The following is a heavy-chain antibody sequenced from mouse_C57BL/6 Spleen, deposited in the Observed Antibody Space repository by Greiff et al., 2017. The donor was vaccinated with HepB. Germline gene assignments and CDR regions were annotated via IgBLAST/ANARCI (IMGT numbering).Heavy chain of an antibody. CDR1: GYTFTSYG. CDR2: IYPRSGNT. CDR3: ARGTEAQARGNLIVAY. D-gene: IGHD3-2*02. Sequence: VQLQQSGAELARPGASVKLSCKASGYTFTSYGISWVKQRPGQGLEWIGEIYPRSGNTYYNEKFKGKATLTADKSSSTAYMELRSLTSEDSAVYFCARGTEAQARGNLIVAYWGQGTLVTVSA. J-gene: IGHJ3*01. V-gene: IGHV1-81*01.